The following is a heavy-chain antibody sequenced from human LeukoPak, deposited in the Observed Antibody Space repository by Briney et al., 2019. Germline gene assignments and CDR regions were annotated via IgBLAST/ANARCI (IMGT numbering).Heavy chain of an antibody. CDR3: AKDRVGYSNYFDY. V-gene: IGHV3-7*03. Sequence: GGSLRLSCAASGFTFSSYWMSWVRQAPGKGLEWVANIKQDGSEKYYVDSVKGRFTISRDNAKNSLYLQMNSLRAEDTALYYCAKDRVGYSNYFDYWGQGTLVTVSS. J-gene: IGHJ4*02. CDR2: IKQDGSEK. CDR1: GFTFSSYW. D-gene: IGHD4-11*01.